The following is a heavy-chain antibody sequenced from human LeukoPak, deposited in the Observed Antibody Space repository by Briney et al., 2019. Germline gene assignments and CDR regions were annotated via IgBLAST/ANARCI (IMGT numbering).Heavy chain of an antibody. CDR3: ARHEVWFGELDYYYYGMDV. J-gene: IGHJ6*04. Sequence: SVKVSCKASGGTFSSYAIGWVRQAPGQGLEWMGGIIPIFGTANYAQKFQGRVTITADESTSTAYMELSSLRSEDTAVYYCARHEVWFGELDYYYYGMDVWGKGTTVTVSS. D-gene: IGHD3-10*01. CDR2: IIPIFGTA. CDR1: GGTFSSYA. V-gene: IGHV1-69*01.